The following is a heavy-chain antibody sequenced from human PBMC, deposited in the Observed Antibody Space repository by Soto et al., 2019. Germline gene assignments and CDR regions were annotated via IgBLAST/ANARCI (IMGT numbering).Heavy chain of an antibody. CDR3: ARSPPYYYDSSGYN. D-gene: IGHD3-22*01. V-gene: IGHV4-39*01. CDR2: IYYSGST. Sequence: SETLSLTCTVAGGSIISSSYYWGRIRKPPGKGLEWIGSIYYSGSTYYNPSLKSRVTISVDTSKNQFSLKLSSVTAADTAVYYCARSPPYYYDSSGYNWGQGTLVTVSS. CDR1: GGSIISSSYY. J-gene: IGHJ4*02.